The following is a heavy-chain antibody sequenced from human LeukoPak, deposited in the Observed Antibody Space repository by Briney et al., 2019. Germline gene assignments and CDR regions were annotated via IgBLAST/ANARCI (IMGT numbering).Heavy chain of an antibody. Sequence: GGSLRLSCAASGFSFTTYAMSWVRQAPGQGLEWVASISGSGSSTTYYADSVKGRFTISRDISKSTLYLYMNSLRADDTAVYYCAKDGSFSRGGSFSWGQGAPVTVSS. CDR3: AKDGSFSRGGSFS. D-gene: IGHD2-2*03. V-gene: IGHV3-23*01. CDR1: GFSFTTYA. J-gene: IGHJ4*02. CDR2: ISGSGSSTT.